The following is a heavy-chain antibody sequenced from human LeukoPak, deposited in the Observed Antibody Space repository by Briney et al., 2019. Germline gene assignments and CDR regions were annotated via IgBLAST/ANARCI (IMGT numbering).Heavy chain of an antibody. CDR2: ISSSGSTI. CDR3: ARGIVIVGARQKVYYYYGMDV. CDR1: GFTFRSYE. J-gene: IGHJ6*02. D-gene: IGHD1-26*01. Sequence: GGSLRDSRAASGFTFRSYEMNWVRPAPGKGREGVSYISSSGSTIYYADSVKGRFTISRDNAKNSLYLQMNSLRAEDTAVYYCARGIVIVGARQKVYYYYGMDVWGQGTTVTVSS. V-gene: IGHV3-48*03.